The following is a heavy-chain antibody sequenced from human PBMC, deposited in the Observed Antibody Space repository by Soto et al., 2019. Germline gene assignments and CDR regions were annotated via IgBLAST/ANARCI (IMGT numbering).Heavy chain of an antibody. D-gene: IGHD1-1*01. J-gene: IGHJ4*02. CDR3: ARRYGYSFDY. CDR1: GCSISSYY. V-gene: IGHV4-59*08. Sequence: QVQLQESGPGLVKPSETLSLTCTVSGCSISSYYWSWIRQPPGKGLEWIGYSYYSGSTNYNPSLKSRVTISVDTSKNQFSLKLSSVTAADTAVYYCARRYGYSFDYWGQGTLVTVSS. CDR2: SYYSGST.